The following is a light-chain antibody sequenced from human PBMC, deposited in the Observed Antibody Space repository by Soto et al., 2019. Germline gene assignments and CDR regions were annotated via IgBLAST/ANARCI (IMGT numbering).Light chain of an antibody. V-gene: IGKV1-39*01. CDR1: QSIASY. CDR3: QQSYSTPIT. J-gene: IGKJ5*01. Sequence: DIQMTQSPASLSSSLGDRVTLTCRASQSIASYLTWYKQKPGKAPKFLIYAASTLQSGVPSRFSGSGSGTDFTLTISSLQPEDFETYFCQQSYSTPITFGQGTRLEIK. CDR2: AAS.